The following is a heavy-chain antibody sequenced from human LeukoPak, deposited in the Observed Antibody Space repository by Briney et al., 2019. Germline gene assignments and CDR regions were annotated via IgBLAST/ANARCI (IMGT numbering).Heavy chain of an antibody. Sequence: GGSLRLSCAASGFTFSSYSMNWVRQAPGKGLEWVSSISSSSSYIYYADSVKGRFTISRDNDKNSLYMQMNSLRAEDTAVYYCARVVAVAGPDYWGQGTLVTVSS. V-gene: IGHV3-21*01. D-gene: IGHD6-19*01. J-gene: IGHJ4*02. CDR3: ARVVAVAGPDY. CDR1: GFTFSSYS. CDR2: ISSSSSYI.